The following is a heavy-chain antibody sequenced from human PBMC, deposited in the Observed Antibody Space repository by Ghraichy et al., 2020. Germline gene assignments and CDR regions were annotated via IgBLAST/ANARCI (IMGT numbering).Heavy chain of an antibody. CDR1: GGSFSGYY. J-gene: IGHJ4*02. V-gene: IGHV4-34*01. CDR3: ARERWGGYGSGSYYRFFDY. D-gene: IGHD3-10*01. Sequence: ESLNISCAVYGGSFSGYYWSWIRQPPGKGLEWIGEINHSGSTNYNPSLKSRVTISVDTSKNQFSLKLSSVTAADTAVYYCARERWGGYGSGSYYRFFDYWGQGTLVTVSS. CDR2: INHSGST.